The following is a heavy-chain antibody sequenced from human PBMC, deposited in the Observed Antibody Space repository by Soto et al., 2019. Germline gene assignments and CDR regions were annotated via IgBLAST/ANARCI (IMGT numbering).Heavy chain of an antibody. CDR2: ISSSSSYI. D-gene: IGHD6-13*01. Sequence: GGSLRLSCAASGFTFSRYSMNWVGQAPGKGLEWVSSISSSSSYIYYADSVKGRFTISRDNAKNSLYLQMNSLRAEDTAVYYCARYSRPYYNCYYLDVWGKGSTVTVSS. CDR1: GFTFSRYS. V-gene: IGHV3-21*01. J-gene: IGHJ6*03. CDR3: ARYSRPYYNCYYLDV.